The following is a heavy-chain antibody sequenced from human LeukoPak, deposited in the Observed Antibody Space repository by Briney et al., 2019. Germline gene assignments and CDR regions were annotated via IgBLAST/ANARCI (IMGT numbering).Heavy chain of an antibody. J-gene: IGHJ4*02. CDR1: GFSFTSHA. Sequence: GGSLRLSCAASGFSFTSHAMSWVRQAPGKGLEWVSTTGIYSVHTLCADAVKGRFTLSRDNAKNSLYLQMNNLRPDDTALYYCASYPRRDLGAAVFDYWGLGTLVTVSS. CDR3: ASYPRRDLGAAVFDY. V-gene: IGHV3-21*04. D-gene: IGHD1-26*01. CDR2: TGIYSVHT.